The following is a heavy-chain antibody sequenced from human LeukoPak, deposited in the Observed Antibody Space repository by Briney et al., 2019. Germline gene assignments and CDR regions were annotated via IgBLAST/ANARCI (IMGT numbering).Heavy chain of an antibody. CDR3: AKDRRYYGSGSYFDY. CDR1: GITFSTSW. J-gene: IGHJ4*02. CDR2: IISDGSSI. V-gene: IGHV3-74*01. Sequence: GGSLRLSCEASGITFSTSWMHWVRQTPGKGLEWVSRIISDGSSISYAYSVKGRFTISRDNAKNTLYLQMNSLRAEDTAVYYCAKDRRYYGSGSYFDYWGQGTLVTVSS. D-gene: IGHD3-10*01.